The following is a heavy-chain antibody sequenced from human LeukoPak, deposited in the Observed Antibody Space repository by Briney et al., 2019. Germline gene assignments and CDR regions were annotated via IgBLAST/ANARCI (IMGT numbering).Heavy chain of an antibody. Sequence: GASVKVSCKASGFTFISSAVQWVRQARGQRLEGIGWIVVGSGDTNYAQKFVERVTITRDMSTSTAYMELSSLRSDDTAVYYCAAEKRLYCSGGACYPDAFDIWGQGTMVTVSS. D-gene: IGHD2-15*01. V-gene: IGHV1-58*01. CDR2: IVVGSGDT. CDR1: GFTFISSA. J-gene: IGHJ3*02. CDR3: AAEKRLYCSGGACYPDAFDI.